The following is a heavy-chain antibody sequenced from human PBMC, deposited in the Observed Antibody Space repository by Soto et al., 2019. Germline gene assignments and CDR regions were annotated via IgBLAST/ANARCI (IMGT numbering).Heavy chain of an antibody. CDR2: IIPFSGTV. CDR3: ARGSYDSYAGFFGMDV. CDR1: GGSFMSQA. V-gene: IGHV1-69*01. J-gene: IGHJ6*01. Sequence: QVQLVQSGAEVKKPGSSVKVSCKASGGSFMSQAISWVRQAPGQGPEWMGGIIPFSGTVTYTQRFQGRLTLTADEATKTAYMEFSSLRSEDTAVYYCARGSYDSYAGFFGMDVW. D-gene: IGHD3-10*01.